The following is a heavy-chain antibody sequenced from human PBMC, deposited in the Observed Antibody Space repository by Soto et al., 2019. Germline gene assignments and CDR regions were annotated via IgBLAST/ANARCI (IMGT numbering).Heavy chain of an antibody. D-gene: IGHD2-8*02. J-gene: IGHJ5*02. CDR3: TTDGGVSAYPLFWA. CDR2: LKSRRDGGTS. V-gene: IGHV3-15*01. Sequence: EVQLVESGGGLVKPGGSLRLSCAASGITFTNAWMGWVRQAPGKGLEWIGRLKSRRDGGTSDYAAPVKGRFSISKDASKNPLYLQMNSLKTEDTAVYYCTTDGGVSAYPLFWAWGQGTLVTVSA. CDR1: GITFTNAW.